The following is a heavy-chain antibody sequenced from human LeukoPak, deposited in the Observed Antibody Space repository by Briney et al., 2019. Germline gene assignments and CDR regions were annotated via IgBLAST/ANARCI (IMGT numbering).Heavy chain of an antibody. CDR2: ITSSGTSA. V-gene: IGHV3-23*01. CDR1: GFTFSSYA. J-gene: IGHJ4*02. CDR3: VRDEDLYSPTWYLFED. D-gene: IGHD5-12*01. Sequence: TGGSLRLSCAASGFTFSSYAMTWVRQAPGKGLEWISGITSSGTSAYYAASVKGRFTTSRDNSENTLYLHMNRLTVEDSCMYYCVRDEDLYSPTWYLFEDWGQGTLVTVSS.